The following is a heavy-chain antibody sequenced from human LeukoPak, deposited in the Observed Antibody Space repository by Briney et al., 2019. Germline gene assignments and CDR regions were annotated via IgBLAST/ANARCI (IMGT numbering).Heavy chain of an antibody. Sequence: GASVKVSCKASGYTFTSYAIHWVRQAPGQRLEWMGWINAGDGDTKYSQKFQDRVTITSDTSATTAYMELSSLRSEDTAVYYCATATWELPDYWGQGTLVTVSS. CDR2: INAGDGDT. CDR3: ATATWELPDY. CDR1: GYTFTSYA. V-gene: IGHV1-3*01. D-gene: IGHD1-26*01. J-gene: IGHJ4*02.